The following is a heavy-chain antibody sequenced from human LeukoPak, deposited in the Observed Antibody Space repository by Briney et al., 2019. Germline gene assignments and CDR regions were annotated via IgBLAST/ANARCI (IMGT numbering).Heavy chain of an antibody. J-gene: IGHJ3*02. CDR1: GYSFTSYW. CDR3: ARRAQQDAFDI. V-gene: IGHV5-51*01. Sequence: GEPRKISWKGSGYSFTSYWSGWVRQLPGKGLEWMGIIYPGDSDTRYSPSIQGQVTISADKSISTAYLQWSSLKASDTAMYYCARRAQQDAFDIWGQGTMVTVSS. CDR2: IYPGDSDT.